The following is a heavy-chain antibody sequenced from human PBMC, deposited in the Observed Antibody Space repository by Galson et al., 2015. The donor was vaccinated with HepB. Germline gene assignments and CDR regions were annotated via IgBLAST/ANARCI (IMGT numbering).Heavy chain of an antibody. CDR3: ARLYDSSGLFDY. V-gene: IGHV5-51*03. CDR1: GYSFTSYW. Sequence: GAEVNKPGGSLKISCKGSGYSFTSYWIGWVRQMPGKGLEWMGIIYPGDSDTRYSPSFQGQVTITADKSISTAYLQWNSLKASDTAMYYCARLYDSSGLFDYWGQGTLVTVSS. J-gene: IGHJ4*02. CDR2: IYPGDSDT. D-gene: IGHD3-22*01.